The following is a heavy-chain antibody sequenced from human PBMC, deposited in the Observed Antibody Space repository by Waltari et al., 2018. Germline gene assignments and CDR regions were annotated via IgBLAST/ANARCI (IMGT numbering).Heavy chain of an antibody. Sequence: QVQLVQSGAEVKKPGASVKVSCKASGYTFTGYYMHWVRHATGQGLEWMGWINPNSGGTNYAQKFQGRVTMTRDTSISTAYMELSRLRSDDTAVYYCARGYCSSTSCYKFDYWGQGTLVTVSS. CDR1: GYTFTGYY. D-gene: IGHD2-2*02. CDR2: INPNSGGT. CDR3: ARGYCSSTSCYKFDY. J-gene: IGHJ4*02. V-gene: IGHV1-2*02.